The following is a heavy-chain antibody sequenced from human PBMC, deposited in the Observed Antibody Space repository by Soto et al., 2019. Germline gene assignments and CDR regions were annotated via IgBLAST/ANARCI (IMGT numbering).Heavy chain of an antibody. CDR1: GFTFSAHA. D-gene: IGHD2-2*01. Sequence: EAQLLPSGGGLAQPGGSLRLSCVASGFTFSAHAMSWVRQAPGKGLEWVSAIGRGGDTYYADSVKGRFTIARDNSRNTLYLQLDSLRADDTAIYYCVKEKGQRTPDNWFDPWGQGTLVTVSS. J-gene: IGHJ5*02. CDR3: VKEKGQRTPDNWFDP. CDR2: IGRGGDT. V-gene: IGHV3-23*01.